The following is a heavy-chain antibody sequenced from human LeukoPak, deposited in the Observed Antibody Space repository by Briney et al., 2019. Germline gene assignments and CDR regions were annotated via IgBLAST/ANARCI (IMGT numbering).Heavy chain of an antibody. D-gene: IGHD6-6*01. Sequence: GASVKVSSKVSGYTRTEISMHWVRQAPGKGLEWMGGFDPEDGETIYAQKFQGRVTMTEDTSTDTAYMQLSSLRSEDTAVYYCALGGAARGNYFDYWGQGTLVTVSS. CDR3: ALGGAARGNYFDY. V-gene: IGHV1-24*01. J-gene: IGHJ4*02. CDR2: FDPEDGET. CDR1: GYTRTEIS.